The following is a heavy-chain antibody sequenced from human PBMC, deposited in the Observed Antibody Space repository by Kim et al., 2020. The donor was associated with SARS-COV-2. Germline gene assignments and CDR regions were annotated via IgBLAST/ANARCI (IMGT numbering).Heavy chain of an antibody. V-gene: IGHV3-48*03. CDR3: ARGGTYYDFWSGFHNYYYAMDV. CDR2: ISSSGSTI. J-gene: IGHJ6*02. Sequence: GGSLRLSCAASGFTFSSYEMNWVRQAPGKGLEWVSYISSSGSTIYYADSVKGRFTISRDNAKNSLYLQMNSLRAEDTAVYYCARGGTYYDFWSGFHNYYYAMDVWGQGTTVTVPS. CDR1: GFTFSSYE. D-gene: IGHD3-3*01.